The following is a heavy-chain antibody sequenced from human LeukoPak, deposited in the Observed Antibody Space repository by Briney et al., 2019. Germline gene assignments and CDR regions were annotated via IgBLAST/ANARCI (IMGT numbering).Heavy chain of an antibody. CDR1: GFTFSSSW. Sequence: GGSLRLSCAASGFTFSSSWMSWVRQAPGKGLEWVANINQDGSEKYYVDSVKGRFTISRDNAENSLYLQMNSLRAEDTAVYYCARYASGSYYYYYGMDVWGQGTTATVSS. D-gene: IGHD3-10*01. CDR3: ARYASGSYYYYYGMDV. V-gene: IGHV3-7*01. CDR2: INQDGSEK. J-gene: IGHJ6*02.